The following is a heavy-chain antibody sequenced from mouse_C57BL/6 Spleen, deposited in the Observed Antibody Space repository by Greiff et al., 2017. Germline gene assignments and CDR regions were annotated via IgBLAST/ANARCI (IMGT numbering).Heavy chain of an antibody. Sequence: QVQLKQPGAELVRPGSSVKLSCKASGYTFTSYWMHWVKQRPIQGLEWIGNIDPSDSETHYNQKFKDKATLTVDKSSSTAYMQLSSLTSEDSAVYYCARYGGSSSHWYFDVWGTGTTVTVSS. D-gene: IGHD1-1*01. J-gene: IGHJ1*03. CDR3: ARYGGSSSHWYFDV. CDR1: GYTFTSYW. CDR2: IDPSDSET. V-gene: IGHV1-52*01.